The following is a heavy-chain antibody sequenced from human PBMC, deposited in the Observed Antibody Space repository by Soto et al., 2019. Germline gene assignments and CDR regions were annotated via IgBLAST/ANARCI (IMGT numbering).Heavy chain of an antibody. D-gene: IGHD5-12*01. Sequence: QVQLVQSGAEVKKPGSSVKVSCKASGGTFSTYTIAWVRQAPGQGLEWMGLILPILDVANYAQKFQGRVTFTAHKSTTTAYMELFSLRSDDTAVYYCVGGYNGRLDFWGQGTLVTVSS. CDR3: VGGYNGRLDF. V-gene: IGHV1-69*02. CDR2: ILPILDVA. CDR1: GGTFSTYT. J-gene: IGHJ4*02.